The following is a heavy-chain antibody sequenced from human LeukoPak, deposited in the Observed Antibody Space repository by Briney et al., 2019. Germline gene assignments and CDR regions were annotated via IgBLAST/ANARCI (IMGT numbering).Heavy chain of an antibody. D-gene: IGHD4-23*01. J-gene: IGHJ5*02. CDR2: ISWNSGSI. V-gene: IGHV3-9*01. Sequence: PGGSLRLSCAASGFIFDDYAMHWVRQAPGKGLEWVSGISWNSGSIGYADSVKGRFTISRDNSKNSLYLQMNSLRTEDTALYYCAKVYDYGGNSALDPWGQGTLVTVSS. CDR1: GFIFDDYA. CDR3: AKVYDYGGNSALDP.